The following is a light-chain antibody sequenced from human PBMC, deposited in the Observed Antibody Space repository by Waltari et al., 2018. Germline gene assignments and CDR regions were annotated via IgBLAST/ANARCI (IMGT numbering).Light chain of an antibody. CDR1: ISNIRSGSV. CDR3: QSYDSSLGGAI. J-gene: IGLJ2*01. V-gene: IGLV1-40*01. CDR2: GHN. Sequence: QSILTQPPSGAGAPVQTVTIVCTASISNIRSGSVVPCYKQLPAKVAKVLIYGHNNRPSGVPDRFSGSTSATSASLAIAGLQADDEADYYCQSYDSSLGGAIFGGGTKPTVL.